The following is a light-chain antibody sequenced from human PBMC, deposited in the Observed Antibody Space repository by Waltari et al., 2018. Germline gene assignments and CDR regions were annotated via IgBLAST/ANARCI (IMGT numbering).Light chain of an antibody. J-gene: IGKJ5*01. V-gene: IGKV2-30*02. Sequence: DVVMTQSPLSLPVTLGQPASISCTSSQSLVHSDGNTYLNWFQQRPGQSPRRRIYKVFNLNSGVPDSFSGSGSGTDFTLKITRVEAEDVGVYYCMQGTHWPPITFGQGTRLEIK. CDR3: MQGTHWPPIT. CDR2: KVF. CDR1: QSLVHSDGNTY.